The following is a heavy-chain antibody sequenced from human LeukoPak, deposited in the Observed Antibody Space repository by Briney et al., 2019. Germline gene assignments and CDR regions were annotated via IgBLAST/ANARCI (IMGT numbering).Heavy chain of an antibody. CDR2: INWNGGST. CDR3: ARVGSYWAFDY. J-gene: IGHJ4*02. Sequence: GGSLRLSCAASGFTFDDYGMSWVRQAPGKGLEWVSGINWNGGSTGYADSVKGRFTISRDNAKNSLYLQMNSLRAEDTAVYYCARVGSYWAFDYWGQGTLVTVSS. CDR1: GFTFDDYG. D-gene: IGHD1-26*01. V-gene: IGHV3-20*04.